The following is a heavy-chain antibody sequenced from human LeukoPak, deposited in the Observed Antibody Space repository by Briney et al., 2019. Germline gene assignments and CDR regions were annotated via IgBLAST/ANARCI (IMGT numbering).Heavy chain of an antibody. CDR3: AREGRFCRGGSCYERYYFDY. Sequence: ASVRVSCKASGYTFTSYYVLWVRQAPGQGLEWMAIVNPSGGSTSYAQKFQGRVTMTRDMSTSTLYMELSSLRSEDTAVYYCAREGRFCRGGSCYERYYFDYWGQGTLVTVSS. J-gene: IGHJ4*02. CDR2: VNPSGGST. V-gene: IGHV1-46*01. D-gene: IGHD2-15*01. CDR1: GYTFTSYY.